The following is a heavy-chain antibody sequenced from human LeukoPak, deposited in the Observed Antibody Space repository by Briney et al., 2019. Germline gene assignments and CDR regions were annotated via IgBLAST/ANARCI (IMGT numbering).Heavy chain of an antibody. J-gene: IGHJ6*03. CDR2: IYYSGST. D-gene: IGHD2-2*01. Sequence: SSETLSLTCTVSGGSISSYYWSWIRQPPGKGLEWIGYIYYSGSTNYNPSLKSRVTISVDTSKNQFSLKLSSVTAADTAVYYCAGAEDIVVVPNYYYYMDVWGKGTTVIVSS. CDR1: GGSISSYY. V-gene: IGHV4-59*01. CDR3: AGAEDIVVVPNYYYYMDV.